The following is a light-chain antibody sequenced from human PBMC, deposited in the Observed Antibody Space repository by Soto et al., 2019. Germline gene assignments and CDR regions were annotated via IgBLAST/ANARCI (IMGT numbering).Light chain of an antibody. CDR1: SSNIGAGYA. Sequence: QSVLTQPPSVSGAPGQRITISCTGSSSNIGAGYAAHWYQHLPGTAPKLLIFDNNNRPSGVPDRFSGSKSGTSASLAITGLQAEDEADYYCQSFDSGLSVVVFGGGTKLTVL. J-gene: IGLJ2*01. CDR2: DNN. V-gene: IGLV1-40*01. CDR3: QSFDSGLSVVV.